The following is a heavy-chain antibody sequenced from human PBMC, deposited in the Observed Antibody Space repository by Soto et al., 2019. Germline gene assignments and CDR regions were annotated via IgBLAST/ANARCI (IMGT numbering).Heavy chain of an antibody. Sequence: SETLSLTCTVSGGSISSGGYYWSWIRQHPGKGLEWIGYIYYSGSTYYNPSLKSRVTISVDTSKNQFSLKLSSVTAADTAVYYCARGNQPAAGPIVDYWGQGTLVTVSS. J-gene: IGHJ4*02. CDR1: GGSISSGGYY. D-gene: IGHD6-13*01. V-gene: IGHV4-31*03. CDR3: ARGNQPAAGPIVDY. CDR2: IYYSGST.